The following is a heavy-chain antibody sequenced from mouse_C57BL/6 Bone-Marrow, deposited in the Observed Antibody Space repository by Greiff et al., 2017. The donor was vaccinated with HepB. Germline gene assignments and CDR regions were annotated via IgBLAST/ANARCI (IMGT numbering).Heavy chain of an antibody. Sequence: DVKLQESGGGLVQPGESLKLSCESNEHEFPSHDMSWVRKTPEKRLELVAAINSDGGSTYYPDTMERRFIISRDNTKKTLYLQMSSLRSEDTALYYCARHLVPPYAMDYWGQGTSVTVSS. V-gene: IGHV5-2*01. CDR1: EHEFPSHD. CDR2: INSDGGST. J-gene: IGHJ4*01. CDR3: ARHLVPPYAMDY.